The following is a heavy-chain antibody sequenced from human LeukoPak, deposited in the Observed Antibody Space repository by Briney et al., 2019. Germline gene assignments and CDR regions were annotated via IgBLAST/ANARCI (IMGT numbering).Heavy chain of an antibody. J-gene: IGHJ4*02. D-gene: IGHD1-26*01. CDR3: ARDANLMWEY. Sequence: PGRSLRLSCAASGFTFSSYGMHWVRQAPGKGLEWVANIKQDGSEKDYVDSVKGRFTISRDNAKNSLYLQMNSLRAEDTAVYYCARDANLMWEYWGQGTLVTVSS. CDR1: GFTFSSYG. CDR2: IKQDGSEK. V-gene: IGHV3-7*01.